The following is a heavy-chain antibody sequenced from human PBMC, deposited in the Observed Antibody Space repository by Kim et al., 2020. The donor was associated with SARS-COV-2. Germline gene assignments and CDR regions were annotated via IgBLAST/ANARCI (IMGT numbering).Heavy chain of an antibody. J-gene: IGHJ4*02. D-gene: IGHD6-19*01. CDR3: ANLGVSSGSDY. V-gene: IGHV4-4*02. Sequence: TTYNPSLKSRVTISVDKSKNQFSLKLSSVTAADTAVYYCANLGVSSGSDYWGQGTLVTVSS. CDR2: T.